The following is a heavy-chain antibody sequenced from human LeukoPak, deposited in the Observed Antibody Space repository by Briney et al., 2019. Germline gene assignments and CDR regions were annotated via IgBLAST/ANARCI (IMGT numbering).Heavy chain of an antibody. Sequence: SETLSLTCTVSGGSISSHYWSWIRQPPGKGLEWIGYIYYSGSTNYNPSLKSRVTISVDMSKNQFSLKLSSVTAADTAVYYCARVEMATIYYYYYMDVWGKGTTVTVSS. CDR3: ARVEMATIYYYYYMDV. D-gene: IGHD5-24*01. CDR2: IYYSGST. J-gene: IGHJ6*03. V-gene: IGHV4-59*11. CDR1: GGSISSHY.